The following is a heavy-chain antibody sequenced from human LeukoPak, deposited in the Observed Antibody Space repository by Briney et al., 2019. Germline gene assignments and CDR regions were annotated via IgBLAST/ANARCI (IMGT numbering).Heavy chain of an antibody. CDR3: ARYRGYLDYFDY. J-gene: IGHJ4*02. CDR1: GGSISSYY. CDR2: IYTSGST. Sequence: PSETLSLTCTVSGGSISSYYWSWIRQSAGKGLEWIGLIYTSGSTTYNPSLKSRVTMSVDTSKNHFSLKLSSVTAADTAVYYCARYRGYLDYFDYWGQETLVTVSS. D-gene: IGHD3-10*01. V-gene: IGHV4-4*07.